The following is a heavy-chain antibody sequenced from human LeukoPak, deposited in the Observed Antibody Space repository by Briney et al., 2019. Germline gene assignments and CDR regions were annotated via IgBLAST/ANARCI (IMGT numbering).Heavy chain of an antibody. Sequence: GMSLRLSCAASGFAFSRHTMHWVRQAPGKGLEWVAVIESDVTNKYHADSVKGRFTISRGNSKNTLFLQMSRLRAEDTAIYYCARTFVSGDGYKVGYFDYWGQGTLVTVSS. V-gene: IGHV3-30*14. CDR3: ARTFVSGDGYKVGYFDY. CDR2: IESDVTNK. CDR1: GFAFSRHT. D-gene: IGHD5-24*01. J-gene: IGHJ4*02.